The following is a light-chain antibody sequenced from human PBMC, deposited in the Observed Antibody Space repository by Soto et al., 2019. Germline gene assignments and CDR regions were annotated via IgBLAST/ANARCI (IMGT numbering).Light chain of an antibody. Sequence: EIVLTQSPGTLSVSPGDRATLSCRASQSVGSNLAWYKQRPGQAPRLLIYDASTRATGVPARFSGSWSATEFTLSISSLQSEDFALYFCQQYSDWPLYTFGLGTKVEIK. CDR1: QSVGSN. CDR2: DAS. J-gene: IGKJ2*01. V-gene: IGKV3-15*01. CDR3: QQYSDWPLYT.